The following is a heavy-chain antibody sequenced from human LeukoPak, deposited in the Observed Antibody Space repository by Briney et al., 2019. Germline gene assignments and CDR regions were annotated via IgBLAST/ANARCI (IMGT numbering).Heavy chain of an antibody. J-gene: IGHJ4*02. CDR1: GFTFSSYA. CDR2: ISGSGGST. CDR3: ATEIMITFGGVIVIPGDY. V-gene: IGHV3-23*01. D-gene: IGHD3-16*02. Sequence: PGGSLRLSCAASGFTFSSYAMSWVRQAPGKGLEWVSAISGSGGSTYYADSVKGRFTISRDNSKNTLYLQMNSLRAEDTAVYYCATEIMITFGGVIVIPGDYWGQGTLVTVSS.